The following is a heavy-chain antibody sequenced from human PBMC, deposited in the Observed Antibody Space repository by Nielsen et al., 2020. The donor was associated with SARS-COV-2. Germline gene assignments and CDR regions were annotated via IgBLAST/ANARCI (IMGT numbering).Heavy chain of an antibody. D-gene: IGHD2-21*01. CDR2: INPDGSEK. CDR1: GFTFSSYA. J-gene: IGHJ3*01. CDR3: AKVWWAETDAFEF. Sequence: GESLKISCAASGFTFSSYAMHWVRQAPGKGLEWVADINPDGSEKFYVDSVKGRFTISRDNARNSVFLQMNSLRVEDTAVYYCAKVWWAETDAFEFWGQGTTVTVSS. V-gene: IGHV3-7*01.